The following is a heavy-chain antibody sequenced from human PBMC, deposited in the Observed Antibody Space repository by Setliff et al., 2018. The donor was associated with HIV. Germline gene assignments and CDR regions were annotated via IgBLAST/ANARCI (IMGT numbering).Heavy chain of an antibody. V-gene: IGHV5-51*01. CDR1: GYSFTNYW. Sequence: GESLKISCKGSGYSFTNYWIAWVRQMPGRGLEWMGIIYPGDSDTRYSPSFQGQVTISADKSISTAYLQWSSLKASDTAMYYCARQGDYHILAGYYSGPHDAFDIWGQGTMVTVSS. CDR3: ARQGDYHILAGYYSGPHDAFDI. CDR2: IYPGDSDT. D-gene: IGHD3-9*01. J-gene: IGHJ3*02.